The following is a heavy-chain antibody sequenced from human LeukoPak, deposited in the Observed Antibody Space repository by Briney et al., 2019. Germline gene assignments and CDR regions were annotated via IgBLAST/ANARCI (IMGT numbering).Heavy chain of an antibody. CDR1: GFTFSSYE. V-gene: IGHV3-48*03. J-gene: IGHJ5*02. CDR2: ISSSGSTI. Sequence: GGSLRLSCAASGFTFSSYEMNWVRQAPGKGLEWVSYISSSGSTIYYADSVKGRFTISRDNAKNSLYLQMNSLRAEDTAVYYCARGMSVYWGYNWFDPWGQGTLVTVSS. CDR3: ARGMSVYWGYNWFDP. D-gene: IGHD5/OR15-5a*01.